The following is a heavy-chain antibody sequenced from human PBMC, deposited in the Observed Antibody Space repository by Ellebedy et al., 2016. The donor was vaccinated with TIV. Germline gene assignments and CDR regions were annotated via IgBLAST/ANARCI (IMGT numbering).Heavy chain of an antibody. D-gene: IGHD1-26*01. V-gene: IGHV3-7*03. CDR3: VRDLHWSYFD. CDR2: IKEDGSEE. J-gene: IGHJ4*02. CDR1: GFPFSLNW. Sequence: PGGSLRLSCAAPGFPFSLNWMYWVRQAPGKELAWVANIKEDGSEEYYVDSVKGRFTISRDNAKNSLYLQMDSLRAEDTAVYYCVRDLHWSYFDWGQGTLVTVSS.